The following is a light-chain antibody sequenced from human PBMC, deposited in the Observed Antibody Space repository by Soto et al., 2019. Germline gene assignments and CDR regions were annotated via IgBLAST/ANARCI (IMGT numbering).Light chain of an antibody. V-gene: IGKV2-28*01. CDR1: QSLLHSNGYNY. CDR2: LGS. J-gene: IGKJ4*01. Sequence: DMVMTQSPLSLPVTPGEPASISCRSSQSLLHSNGYNYLDWYLQKQGQSPQLLIYLGSNRASGVPERFSGSGSGTDFTLNISRVEAEDVGVYYCMQALQTPLTFGGGTKVEIK. CDR3: MQALQTPLT.